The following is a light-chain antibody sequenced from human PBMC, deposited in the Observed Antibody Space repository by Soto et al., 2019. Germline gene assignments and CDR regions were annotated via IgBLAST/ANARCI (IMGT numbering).Light chain of an antibody. V-gene: IGKV3-20*01. Sequence: EIVLTQSPGTLSLSPGERATLSCRASQSVSSGYLAWYQQKPGQAPRLLIYGASGRATGIPDRFSGSGSGTDFTLTINRLEPEDFAVYYCQQYGSSPTFGQGTKVDI. CDR1: QSVSSGY. CDR3: QQYGSSPT. J-gene: IGKJ1*01. CDR2: GAS.